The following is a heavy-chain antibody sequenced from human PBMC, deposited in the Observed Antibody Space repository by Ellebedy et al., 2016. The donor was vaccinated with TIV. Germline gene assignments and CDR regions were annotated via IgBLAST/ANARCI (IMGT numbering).Heavy chain of an antibody. Sequence: SETLSLXXSVSGGSITSSYWAWLRQPPGKGLEWIGNIYYSGATKYSPSPMNLVTISLDKSRNQFSLRLRYVGAEDTAVYYCAKIGGDYDEHSIHWYFDVWGRGTRVTVSS. J-gene: IGHJ2*01. CDR3: AKIGGDYDEHSIHWYFDV. CDR1: GGSITSSY. D-gene: IGHD4-17*01. CDR2: IYYSGAT. V-gene: IGHV4-59*03.